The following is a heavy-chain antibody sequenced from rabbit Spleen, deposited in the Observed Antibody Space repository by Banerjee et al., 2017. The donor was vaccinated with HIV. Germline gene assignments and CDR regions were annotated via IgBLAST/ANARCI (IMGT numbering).Heavy chain of an antibody. D-gene: IGHD4-1*01. Sequence: QSLEESGGGLVKPGGSLTLTCTASGFSFGSNDYMCWVRQAPGRGLEWIGIIYAAKGSTDYASWVNGRFTISSDNAQSTVDLKMTSLTAADTATYFCARAIVPWLGLTRLDLWGPGTLVTVS. CDR3: ARAIVPWLGLTRLDL. CDR1: GFSFGSNDY. CDR2: IYAAKGST. V-gene: IGHV1S40*01. J-gene: IGHJ6*01.